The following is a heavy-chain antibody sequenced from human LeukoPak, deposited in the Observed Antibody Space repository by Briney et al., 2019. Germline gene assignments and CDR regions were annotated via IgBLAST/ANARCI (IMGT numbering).Heavy chain of an antibody. Sequence: GGSLRLSCAASGFTFSRYRMNWVRQAPGKGLEWVSSISTSSSYIYYADSVKGRFTIARDNAKNSLYLQINSLRVEDTAVYYCASGGHIDYWGQGTLVTVSS. D-gene: IGHD3-16*01. V-gene: IGHV3-21*01. J-gene: IGHJ4*02. CDR2: ISTSSSYI. CDR1: GFTFSRYR. CDR3: ASGGHIDY.